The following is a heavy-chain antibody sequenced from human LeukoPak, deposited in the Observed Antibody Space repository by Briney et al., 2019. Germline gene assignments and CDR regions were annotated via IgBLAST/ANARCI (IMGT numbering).Heavy chain of an antibody. CDR2: MSYDGSNK. J-gene: IGHJ4*02. Sequence: GGSLRLSCAASGFTFSNYAMHWVRQAPGKGLEWLACMSYDGSNKYYADSVKGRLTISRDNSKNTLFLQMKSLRAEDTAVYYCAKNGGYNYDSSNFDYWGQGTLVTVSS. D-gene: IGHD5-18*01. CDR1: GFTFSNYA. V-gene: IGHV3-30*02. CDR3: AKNGGYNYDSSNFDY.